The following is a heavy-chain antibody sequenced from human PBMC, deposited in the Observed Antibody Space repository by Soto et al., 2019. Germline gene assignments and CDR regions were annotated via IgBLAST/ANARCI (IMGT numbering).Heavy chain of an antibody. CDR1: GGSISSGDYY. J-gene: IGHJ4*02. CDR3: ARHDWAKPFDY. CDR2: IYHSGST. D-gene: IGHD3-9*01. Sequence: SETLSLTCTVSGGSISSGDYYWSWIRQPPGKGLEWIGEIYHSGSTNYNPSLKSRVTISVDTSKNQFSLKLSSVTAADTAVYYCARHDWAKPFDYWGQGTLVTVSS. V-gene: IGHV4-39*01.